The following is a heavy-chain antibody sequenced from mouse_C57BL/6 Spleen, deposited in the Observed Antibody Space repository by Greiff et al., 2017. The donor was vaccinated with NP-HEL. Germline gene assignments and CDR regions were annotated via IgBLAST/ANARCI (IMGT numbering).Heavy chain of an antibody. CDR2: IWGDGST. CDR1: GFSLTSYG. D-gene: IGHD1-1*01. Sequence: VKLMESGPGLVAPSQSLSITCTVSGFSLTSYGVSWVRQPPGKGLEWLGVIWGDGSTNYHSALISRLSISKDNSKSQVFLKLNSLQTDDTATYYCAKGAFITTVVAPYWYFDVWGTGTTVTVSS. J-gene: IGHJ1*03. V-gene: IGHV2-3*01. CDR3: AKGAFITTVVAPYWYFDV.